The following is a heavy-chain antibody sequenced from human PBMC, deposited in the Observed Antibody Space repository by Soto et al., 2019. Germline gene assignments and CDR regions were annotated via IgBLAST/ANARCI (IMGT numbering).Heavy chain of an antibody. Sequence: PSQTLPHTYTGSAGLPTTCDNLLTRIRHAHGKGLEWIGYISNSGSTGYNPSLKTRLSMSDDRSKDQFTLRLTSVTAADTAVYFCATESGSTYGYFDHWGQGTQV. D-gene: IGHD3-10*01. CDR2: ISNSGST. CDR1: AGLPTTCDNL. V-gene: IGHV4-30-4*08. CDR3: ATESGSTYGYFDH. J-gene: IGHJ4*02.